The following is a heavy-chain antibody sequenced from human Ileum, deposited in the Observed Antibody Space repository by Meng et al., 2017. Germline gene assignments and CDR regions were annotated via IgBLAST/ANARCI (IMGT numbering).Heavy chain of an antibody. V-gene: IGHV1-3*05. D-gene: IGHD1-1*01. CDR2: INAGNGNI. CDR1: GYTFRNYP. Sequence: QVQLVQSGAGEKKVGASVKVSCTASGYTFRNYPLHWVRQAPGQRPEWMGWINAGNGNIKISQKFQGRITITSDTSATAYMELSSLRSEDTAVYFCARENDNWNYFDYWGQGSLVTVSS. CDR3: ARENDNWNYFDY. J-gene: IGHJ4*02.